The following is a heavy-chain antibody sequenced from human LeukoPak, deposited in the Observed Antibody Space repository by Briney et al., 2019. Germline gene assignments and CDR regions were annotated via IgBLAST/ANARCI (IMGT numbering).Heavy chain of an antibody. CDR2: VSVTGGST. J-gene: IGHJ4*02. CDR1: GFTFSSHA. CDR3: AKDRLSYDSSSFGDY. Sequence: QAGGSLRLSCAASGFTFSSHAMSWVRQAPGKGLEWVSVVSVTGGSTYYADSVKGRFTISRDNSKNTLFLQMTSLRAEDTAVYYCAKDRLSYDSSSFGDYWGQGTLVTVSS. D-gene: IGHD3-22*01. V-gene: IGHV3-23*01.